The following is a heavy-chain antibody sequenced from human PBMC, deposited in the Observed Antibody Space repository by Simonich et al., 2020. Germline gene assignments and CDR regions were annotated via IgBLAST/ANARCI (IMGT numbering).Heavy chain of an antibody. V-gene: IGHV1-69*09. CDR1: GGTFSSYA. CDR2: SIPILGIA. D-gene: IGHD3-10*01. J-gene: IGHJ4*02. CDR3: ARTNTMRELDTMVRGVDYFDY. Sequence: QVQLVQSGAEVKKPGSSVKVSCKASGGTFSSYAISWVRQAPGQGLEWNGASIPILGIANDAQNGQCRDTITADKSTSTAYMELSSLRSEDTAVYYCARTNTMRELDTMVRGVDYFDYWGQGTLVNVSS.